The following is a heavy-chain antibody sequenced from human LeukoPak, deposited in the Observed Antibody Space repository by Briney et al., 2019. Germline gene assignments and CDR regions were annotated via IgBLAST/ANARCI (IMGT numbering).Heavy chain of an antibody. V-gene: IGHV1-2*04. CDR2: INPNSGGT. CDR3: ARGGAAIAVAGDFYYYGMDV. Sequence: ASVKVSCKASGYTFTGYYMHWVRQAPGQGLEWMGWINPNSGGTNYAQKFQGWVTMTRDTSITTAYMELSRLRSDDTAVYYCARGGAAIAVAGDFYYYGMDVWGQGTTVTVSS. D-gene: IGHD6-19*01. J-gene: IGHJ6*02. CDR1: GYTFTGYY.